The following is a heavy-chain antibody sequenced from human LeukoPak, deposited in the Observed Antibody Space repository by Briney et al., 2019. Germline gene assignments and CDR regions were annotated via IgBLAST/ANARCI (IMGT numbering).Heavy chain of an antibody. CDR1: GFTFSSYA. Sequence: GGSLRLSCAASGFTFSSYAMSWVRQAPGKGLEWVSAISGSGGSTYYADSVKGRFTISRDNSKNTLYLQMNSLRAEDTAVYYCARDLLYYDFWSGYSYFDYWGQGTLVTVSS. D-gene: IGHD3-3*01. CDR2: ISGSGGST. J-gene: IGHJ4*02. CDR3: ARDLLYYDFWSGYSYFDY. V-gene: IGHV3-23*01.